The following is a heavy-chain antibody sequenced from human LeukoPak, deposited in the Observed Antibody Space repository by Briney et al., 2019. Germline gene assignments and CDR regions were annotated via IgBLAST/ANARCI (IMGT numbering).Heavy chain of an antibody. CDR2: IYHTGST. D-gene: IGHD6-19*01. J-gene: IGHJ4*02. Sequence: GSLRLSCAASGFTFSSYSMNWVRQAPGKGLEWVGEIYHTGSTNYNPSLKSRVTFSVDKSKNQFSLKLSSVTAADTAVYYCARTVAGTGYFDYWGQGTLVTVSS. CDR3: ARTVAGTGYFDY. CDR1: GFTFSSYSM. V-gene: IGHV4-4*02.